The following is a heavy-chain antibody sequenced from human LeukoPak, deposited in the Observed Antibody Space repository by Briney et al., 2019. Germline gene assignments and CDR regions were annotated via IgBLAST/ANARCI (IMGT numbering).Heavy chain of an antibody. CDR3: ESSYYDSSGFKY. V-gene: IGHV3-33*08. D-gene: IGHD3-22*01. J-gene: IGHJ4*02. CDR2: IWYDGSNK. CDR1: GVTFSSYA. Sequence: PPAGTLSLSCAASGVTFSSYALHWIRQAPGKGLEWVAVIWYDGSNKYYSDPVKGRFIIVRDNSKNTLYLQMNSLRAKATDVYYCESSYYDSSGFKYWGPGTLVTVSS.